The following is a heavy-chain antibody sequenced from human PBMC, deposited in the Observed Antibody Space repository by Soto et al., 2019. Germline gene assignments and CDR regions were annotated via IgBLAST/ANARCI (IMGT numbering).Heavy chain of an antibody. Sequence: GASVKVSCKASGYSLRSFYIHWVRQAPGQGLGCMGIMNPSGVSTYYAQKFQGRLTVTRDTSTNTVYMELSSLRSEDTAVYYCGRGHYYDSSAPTLDFWGQGTPVTVSS. CDR2: MNPSGVST. J-gene: IGHJ4*02. V-gene: IGHV1-46*03. CDR1: GYSLRSFY. CDR3: GRGHYYDSSAPTLDF. D-gene: IGHD3-22*01.